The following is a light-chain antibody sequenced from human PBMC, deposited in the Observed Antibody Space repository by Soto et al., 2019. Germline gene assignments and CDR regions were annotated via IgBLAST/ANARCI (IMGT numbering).Light chain of an antibody. CDR3: AVWDDSRNGVV. V-gene: IGLV1-36*01. CDR1: SSNVGNNA. J-gene: IGLJ2*01. Sequence: QSVLTQPPSVSEAPRQRVTISCSGSSSNVGNNAVNWYQQLPGKTPKLIIYYDDLLPSGVSDRFSGSKSGTSDSLAISGLQSDDEADYYCAVWDDSRNGVVFGGGTKVTVL. CDR2: YDD.